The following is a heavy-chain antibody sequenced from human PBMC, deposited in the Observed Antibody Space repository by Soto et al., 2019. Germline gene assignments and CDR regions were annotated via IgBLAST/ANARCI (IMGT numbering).Heavy chain of an antibody. D-gene: IGHD2-21*02. Sequence: SETLSLTCAVYGGSFSGYYWSWIRQPPGKGLEWIGEINHSGNTNYNPSLKSRVTISVDTSKNQFSLKLSSVTAADTAVYYCARVCGGDCHYGMDVWGQGTTVTVSS. V-gene: IGHV4-34*01. CDR2: INHSGNT. CDR1: GGSFSGYY. CDR3: ARVCGGDCHYGMDV. J-gene: IGHJ6*02.